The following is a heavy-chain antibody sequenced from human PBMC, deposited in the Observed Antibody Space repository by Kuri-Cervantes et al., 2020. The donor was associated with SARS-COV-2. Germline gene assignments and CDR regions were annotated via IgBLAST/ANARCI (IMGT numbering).Heavy chain of an antibody. J-gene: IGHJ5*02. Sequence: ASVKVSCKASGYTFTGYYMHWVRQAPGQGLEWMGWINPNSGGTNYAQKFQGRVTMTRDTSISTAYMELSRLRSDDTAVYYCARVLGSSTSCYSAWFDPWGQGTLVTVSS. CDR2: INPNSGGT. CDR1: GYTFTGYY. CDR3: ARVLGSSTSCYSAWFDP. V-gene: IGHV1-2*02. D-gene: IGHD2-2*01.